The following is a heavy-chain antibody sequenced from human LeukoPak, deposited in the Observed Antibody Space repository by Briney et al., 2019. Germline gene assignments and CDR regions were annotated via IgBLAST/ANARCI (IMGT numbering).Heavy chain of an antibody. J-gene: IGHJ4*02. CDR2: IYPGDSDT. CDR1: GYSFTSYW. D-gene: IGHD3-22*01. CDR3: ARRRPLSYYYDGSGYYPGWFDY. V-gene: IGHV5-51*01. Sequence: GESLKISCKGSGYSFTSYWIGWVRQMPGKGLEWMGIIYPGDSDTRYSPSFQGQVTISADKSISTAYLQWSSLKASDTAMYYCARRRPLSYYYDGSGYYPGWFDYWGQGTLVTVSS.